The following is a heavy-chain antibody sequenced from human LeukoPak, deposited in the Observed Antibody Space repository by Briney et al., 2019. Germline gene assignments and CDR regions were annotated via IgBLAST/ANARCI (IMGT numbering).Heavy chain of an antibody. D-gene: IGHD3-22*01. J-gene: IGHJ4*02. CDR2: IYYTGST. Sequence: RSSETLSLTCTVSGGSIRSYYWSWIWQPPGKGLEWIGYIYYTGSTKYNSSLKSRVTISVDTSKNQFSLKLSSVTAADTAVYYCARVAPSQWLLLPNYFDYWGQETLVTVSS. CDR1: GGSIRSYY. V-gene: IGHV4-59*01. CDR3: ARVAPSQWLLLPNYFDY.